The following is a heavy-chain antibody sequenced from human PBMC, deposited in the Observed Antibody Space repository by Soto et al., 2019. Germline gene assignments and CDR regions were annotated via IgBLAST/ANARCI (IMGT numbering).Heavy chain of an antibody. J-gene: IGHJ4*02. D-gene: IGHD2-2*02. CDR3: ARDGPEYQLLYLGARLYFDY. CDR2: IWYDGSNK. CDR1: GFTVSSNY. Sequence: GGSLRLSCAASGFTVSSNYMHWVRQAPGKGLEWVAVIWYDGSNKYYADSVKGRFTISRDNSKNTLYLQMNSLRAEDTAVYYCARDGPEYQLLYLGARLYFDYWGQGTLVTSPQ. V-gene: IGHV3-33*08.